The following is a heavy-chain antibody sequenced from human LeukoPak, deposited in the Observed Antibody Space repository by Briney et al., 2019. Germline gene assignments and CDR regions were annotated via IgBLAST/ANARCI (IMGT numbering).Heavy chain of an antibody. D-gene: IGHD3-10*01. V-gene: IGHV3-11*06. Sequence: GGSLRLSCAASGFTFSDYYMSWIRQAPGKGLEWVSYISSSSSYTNYADSVKGRFTISRDNAKNSLYLQMNSLRAEDTAVYYCARSTTYYGSGDQVRYFDYWGQGTLVTVSS. CDR3: ARSTTYYGSGDQVRYFDY. CDR2: ISSSSSYT. J-gene: IGHJ4*02. CDR1: GFTFSDYY.